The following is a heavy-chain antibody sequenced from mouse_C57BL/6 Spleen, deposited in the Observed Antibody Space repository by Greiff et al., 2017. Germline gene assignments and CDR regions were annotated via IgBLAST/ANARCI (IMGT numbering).Heavy chain of an antibody. CDR3: ARDMGLRPDYAMDY. Sequence: EVQLVESGGGLVKPGGSLKLSCAASGFTFSSYAMSWVRQTPEKRLEWVATISDGGSYTYYPDNVKGRFTISRDNAKNNLYLQMSHLKSEDTAMYYCARDMGLRPDYAMDYWGQGTSVTVSS. D-gene: IGHD2-4*01. CDR1: GFTFSSYA. V-gene: IGHV5-4*01. CDR2: ISDGGSYT. J-gene: IGHJ4*01.